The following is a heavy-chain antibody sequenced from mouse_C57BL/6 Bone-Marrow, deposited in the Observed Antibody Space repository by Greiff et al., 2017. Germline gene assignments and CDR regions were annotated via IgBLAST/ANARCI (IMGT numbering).Heavy chain of an antibody. J-gene: IGHJ2*01. V-gene: IGHV1-55*01. D-gene: IGHD1-1*01. CDR1: GYTFTSYW. Sequence: QVQLQQPGAELVKPGASVKMSCKASGYTFTSYWITWVKQRPGQGLEWIGDIYPGSGSTNYNEKFKSKATLTVDTSSSTAYMQLSSLTSEDSAVYYCARSITTVVAGFDYWGQGTTLTVSS. CDR2: IYPGSGST. CDR3: ARSITTVVAGFDY.